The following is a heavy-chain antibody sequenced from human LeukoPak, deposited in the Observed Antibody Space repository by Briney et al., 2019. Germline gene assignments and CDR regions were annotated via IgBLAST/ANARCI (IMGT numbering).Heavy chain of an antibody. D-gene: IGHD4-17*01. J-gene: IGHJ3*02. CDR3: ARDPNGDYIGAFDM. CDR1: GFTFSAYA. V-gene: IGHV3-23*01. CDR2: IRGGGTSE. Sequence: GGSLRLSCTASGFTFSAYAMMWVRQAPGKGPEWVSAIRGGGTSEFYADSVKGRFRISGDNSTDTLFLQMNSLRAEDTAVYYCARDPNGDYIGAFDMWGPGTMVTVSS.